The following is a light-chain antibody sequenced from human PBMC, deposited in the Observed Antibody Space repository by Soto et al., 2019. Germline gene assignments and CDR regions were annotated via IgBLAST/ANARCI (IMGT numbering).Light chain of an antibody. J-gene: IGKJ2*01. Sequence: DSVLTQSPLSLPVTPGEPASISCRSSQSLLHPHGYNSLDWFLQKPGQSPQLLIYLGSNRASGVPDRFSGSGSGSDFTLKISRVAAEDVGVFYCMQSLQNPYTFGQGTKLEIK. CDR2: LGS. CDR3: MQSLQNPYT. CDR1: QSLLHPHGYNS. V-gene: IGKV2-28*01.